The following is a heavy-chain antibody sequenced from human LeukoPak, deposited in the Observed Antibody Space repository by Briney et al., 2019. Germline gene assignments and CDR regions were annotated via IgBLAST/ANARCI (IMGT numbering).Heavy chain of an antibody. CDR2: INHNGNVN. CDR3: AKDGITIFGVVTLAFYYGMDV. CDR1: GFTFSNYA. J-gene: IGHJ6*02. Sequence: GGSLRLSCAASGFTFSNYAMSWVRQAPGKGLEWVASINHNGNVNYYVDSVKGRFTISRDNAKNSLYLQMSNLRAEDTAVYYCAKDGITIFGVVTLAFYYGMDVWGQGTTVTVSS. V-gene: IGHV3-7*03. D-gene: IGHD3-3*01.